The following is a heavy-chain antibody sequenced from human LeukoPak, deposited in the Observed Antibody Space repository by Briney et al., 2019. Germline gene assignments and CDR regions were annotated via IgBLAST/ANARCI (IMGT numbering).Heavy chain of an antibody. J-gene: IGHJ4*02. CDR3: ARVPATYGDDPYYFDY. CDR2: INSDGSST. Sequence: GGSLRLSCAASGFTFSSYWTHWVRQAPGKGLVWVSRINSDGSSTSYADSVKGRFTISRDNAKNTLYLQMNSLRAEDTAVYYCARVPATYGDDPYYFDYWGQGTLVTVSS. D-gene: IGHD4-17*01. CDR1: GFTFSSYW. V-gene: IGHV3-74*01.